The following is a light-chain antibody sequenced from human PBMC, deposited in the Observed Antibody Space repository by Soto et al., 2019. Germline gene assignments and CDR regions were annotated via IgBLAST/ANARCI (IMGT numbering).Light chain of an antibody. CDR1: RSDVGGYNY. J-gene: IGLJ1*01. Sequence: QSALTQPASVSGSPGQSITISCTGTRSDVGGYNYVSWYQQHPGKAPKLMIYAVTDRPSGVSRRFSCSKSGNTASLTISGLDAEDEADYYCSSYTSSSTLFGAGTKLTVL. V-gene: IGLV2-14*01. CDR3: SSYTSSSTL. CDR2: AVT.